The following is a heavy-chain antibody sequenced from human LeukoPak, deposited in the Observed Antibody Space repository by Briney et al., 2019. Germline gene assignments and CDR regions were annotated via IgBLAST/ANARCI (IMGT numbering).Heavy chain of an antibody. CDR2: IYYSGST. CDR3: ARGLRYYYGSGSYFMDV. Sequence: SETQSLTCTVSGGSISSGDYYWSWIRQPPGKGLEWIGYIYYSGSTYYNPSLKSRVTISVDTSKNQFSLKLSSVTAADTAVYYCARGLRYYYGSGSYFMDVWGKGTTVTVSS. D-gene: IGHD3-10*01. V-gene: IGHV4-30-4*08. J-gene: IGHJ6*03. CDR1: GGSISSGDYY.